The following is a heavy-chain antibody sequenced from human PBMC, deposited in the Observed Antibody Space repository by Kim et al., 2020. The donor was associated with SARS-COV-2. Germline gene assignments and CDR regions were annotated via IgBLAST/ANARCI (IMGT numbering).Heavy chain of an antibody. CDR3: ARKRGNTVSTD. J-gene: IGHJ4*02. D-gene: IGHD4-17*01. Sequence: GGSLRLSCTASGFSFPNHWMTWVRQAPGKGLEWVANIRGDEITTYYVDSVRGRFTISRDNAKKSIFLQMNSLRAEDTGVYYCARKRGNTVSTDWGQGTLVTISS. CDR2: IRGDEITT. V-gene: IGHV3-7*01. CDR1: GFSFPNHW.